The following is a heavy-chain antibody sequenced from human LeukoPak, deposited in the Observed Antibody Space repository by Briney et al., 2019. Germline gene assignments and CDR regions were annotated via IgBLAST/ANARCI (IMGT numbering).Heavy chain of an antibody. D-gene: IGHD6-13*01. Sequence: SETLSLTCDVSGDSISSDHWWSWVRQPPGKGLEWIGEINHSGSTNYNPSLKSRVTISVDTSKNQFSLKLSSVTAADTAVYYCARGRSNTLHSSSWWMRWFDPWGQGTLVTVSS. CDR3: ARGRSNTLHSSSWWMRWFDP. CDR1: GDSISSDHW. V-gene: IGHV4-4*02. CDR2: INHSGST. J-gene: IGHJ5*02.